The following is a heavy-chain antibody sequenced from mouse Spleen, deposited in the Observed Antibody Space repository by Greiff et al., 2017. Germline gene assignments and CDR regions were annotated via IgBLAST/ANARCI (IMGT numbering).Heavy chain of an antibody. V-gene: IGHV1-75*01. Sequence: VQLQQSGPELVKPGASVKISCKASGYTFTDYYINWVKQRPGQGLEWIGWIFPGSGSTYYNEKFKGKATLTVDKSSSTAYMELRSLTSEDSAVYFCARIVAKGFDYWGQGTTLTVSS. CDR2: IFPGSGST. CDR1: GYTFTDYY. J-gene: IGHJ2*01. D-gene: IGHD1-1*01. CDR3: ARIVAKGFDY.